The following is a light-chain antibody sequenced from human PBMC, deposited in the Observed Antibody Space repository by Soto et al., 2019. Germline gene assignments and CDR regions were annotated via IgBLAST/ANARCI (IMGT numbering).Light chain of an antibody. CDR2: AAS. CDR1: QGIISY. Sequence: DIQLTQSPSFLSASVGDRVTITCRASQGIISYLAWYQQKPGKAPKLLIYAASTLQSGVPSRFSGSGSGTEFTLSISSLQPEDFATYFCQQLNTYPLTCGGGTEVDI. CDR3: QQLNTYPLT. V-gene: IGKV1-9*01. J-gene: IGKJ4*01.